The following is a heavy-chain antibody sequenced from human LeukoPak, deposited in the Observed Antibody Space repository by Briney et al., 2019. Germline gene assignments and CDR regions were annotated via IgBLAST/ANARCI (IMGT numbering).Heavy chain of an antibody. D-gene: IGHD4-17*01. J-gene: IGHJ4*02. CDR1: GFTFSSSA. CDR3: AKGPSYGDLDY. Sequence: GGSLRLSCAASGFTFSSSAMSWVRQAPGKGLEWVSTISGSGGSTYYADSVKGRFSVSRDNSKNTLYLQMNSLRAEDTAVYYCAKGPSYGDLDYWGQGTLVTVSS. V-gene: IGHV3-23*01. CDR2: ISGSGGST.